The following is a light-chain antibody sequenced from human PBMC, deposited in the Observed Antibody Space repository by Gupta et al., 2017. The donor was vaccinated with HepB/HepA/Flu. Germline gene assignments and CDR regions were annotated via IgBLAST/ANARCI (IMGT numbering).Light chain of an antibody. V-gene: IGLV1-51*02. Sequence: QSVLTQPPSVSAAPGQKVTISCSGSSSNIGNNYVSWYQQPPGTAPKLLIYENNKRPSGMPDRFSGSKSGTSATLGITGLQTGDEADYYCGTWGSSLSAVVFGGGTKLTVL. CDR3: GTWGSSLSAVV. CDR1: SSNIGNNY. J-gene: IGLJ2*01. CDR2: ENN.